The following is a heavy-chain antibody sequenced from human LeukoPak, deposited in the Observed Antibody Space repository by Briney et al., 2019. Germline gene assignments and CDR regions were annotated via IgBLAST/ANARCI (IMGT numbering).Heavy chain of an antibody. CDR2: ISYDGSNK. Sequence: GGSLRLSCAASGFTFSSYAMHWVRQAPGKGLEWVAVISYDGSNKYYADSMKGRFTISRDNSKNTLYLQMNSLRAEDTAVYYCARGGYYYDSSGYYYPLGYWGQGTLVTVSS. V-gene: IGHV3-30-3*01. D-gene: IGHD3-22*01. J-gene: IGHJ4*02. CDR1: GFTFSSYA. CDR3: ARGGYYYDSSGYYYPLGY.